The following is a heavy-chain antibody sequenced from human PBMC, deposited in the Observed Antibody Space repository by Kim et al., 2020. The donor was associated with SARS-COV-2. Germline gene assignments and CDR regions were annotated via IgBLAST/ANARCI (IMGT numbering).Heavy chain of an antibody. D-gene: IGHD3-22*01. CDR3: ATVGNSSGYLAPFDY. J-gene: IGHJ4*02. CDR2: FDPEDGET. V-gene: IGHV1-24*01. Sequence: ASVKVSCKVSGYTLTELSMHWVRQAPGKGLEWMGGFDPEDGETIYAQKFQGRVTMTEDTSTDTAYMELSSLRSEDTAVYYCATVGNSSGYLAPFDYWGQGTLVTVSS. CDR1: GYTLTELS.